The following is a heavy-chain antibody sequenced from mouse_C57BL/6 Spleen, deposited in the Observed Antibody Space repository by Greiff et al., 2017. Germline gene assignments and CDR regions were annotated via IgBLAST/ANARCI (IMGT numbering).Heavy chain of an antibody. Sequence: VQLQQSGAELVKPGASVKLSCKASGYTFTEYTIHWVKQRSGQGLEWIGWFYPGSGSIKYNEKFKDKATLTADKSSSTVYMELSRLTSEDSAVYFCARHEAEDYYGSSYFDYWGQGTTLTVSS. D-gene: IGHD1-1*01. CDR1: GYTFTEYT. CDR3: ARHEAEDYYGSSYFDY. V-gene: IGHV1-62-2*01. CDR2: FYPGSGSI. J-gene: IGHJ2*01.